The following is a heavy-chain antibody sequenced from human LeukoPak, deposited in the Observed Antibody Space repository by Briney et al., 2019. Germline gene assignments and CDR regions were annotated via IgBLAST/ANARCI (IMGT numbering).Heavy chain of an antibody. CDR3: ARVDLSYYYDSSGYYGAYFDY. J-gene: IGHJ4*02. Sequence: ASVKVSGKASGYTFTGYYMHWVRQAPGQGLEWMGWINPNSGGTNYAQKFQGRVTMTRDTSISTAYMELSRLRSDDTAVYYCARVDLSYYYDSSGYYGAYFDYWGQGTLVTVSS. CDR2: INPNSGGT. D-gene: IGHD3-22*01. V-gene: IGHV1-2*02. CDR1: GYTFTGYY.